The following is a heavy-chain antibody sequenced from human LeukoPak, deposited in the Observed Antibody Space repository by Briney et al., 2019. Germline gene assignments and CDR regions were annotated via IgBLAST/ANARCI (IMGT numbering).Heavy chain of an antibody. CDR3: ARRGAAAVDDAFDI. V-gene: IGHV1-18*01. J-gene: IGHJ3*02. CDR1: GYTFTSYG. Sequence: ASVKVSCKASGYTFTSYGISWVRQAPGQGLEWMGWISAYNGNTNYAQKLQGRVTMTTDTSTSTAYMGLRSLRSDDTAVYYCARRGAAAVDDAFDIWGQGTMVTVSS. CDR2: ISAYNGNT. D-gene: IGHD6-13*01.